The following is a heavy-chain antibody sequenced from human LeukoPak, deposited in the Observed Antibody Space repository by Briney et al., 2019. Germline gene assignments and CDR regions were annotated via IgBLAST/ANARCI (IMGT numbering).Heavy chain of an antibody. CDR1: GVSISSSRYY. CDR2: IYYSGST. Sequence: SETLSLTCTVSGVSISSSRYYWGWIRQPPGKGLEWIGSIYYSGSTYYHSSLKSRVTISVDTSKKQFSLKLTSVTAADTAVYYCANSGSSGWTNFDYWGQGTLVTVSS. V-gene: IGHV4-39*01. D-gene: IGHD6-19*01. J-gene: IGHJ4*02. CDR3: ANSGSSGWTNFDY.